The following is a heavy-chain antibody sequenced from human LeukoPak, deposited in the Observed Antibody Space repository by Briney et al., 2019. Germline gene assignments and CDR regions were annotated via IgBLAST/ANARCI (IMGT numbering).Heavy chain of an antibody. V-gene: IGHV3-23*01. Sequence: GGSLRLSCAASGFTFSSYAMSWVRQAPGKGLEWVSAISGSGGSTYYADSVKGRFTISRDNSKNTLYLQMNSLRAEDTAVYYCAKNMVRGVIVYYYYGMDVWGQGTAVTVSS. CDR3: AKNMVRGVIVYYYYGMDV. CDR1: GFTFSSYA. J-gene: IGHJ6*02. CDR2: ISGSGGST. D-gene: IGHD3-10*01.